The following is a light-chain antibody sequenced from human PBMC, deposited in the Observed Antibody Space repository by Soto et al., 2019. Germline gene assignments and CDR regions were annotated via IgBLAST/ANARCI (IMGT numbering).Light chain of an antibody. V-gene: IGKV3-11*01. Sequence: IVLTQSPDTLSLSPGETATLSCRASQSISDYLAWYQQKPGQAPRLLIYDASNRATGIPGRFSGSGSGTDFSLTISSLEAADFAIYYCQQRSDWPSAFGGGTRVESK. CDR3: QQRSDWPSA. CDR2: DAS. CDR1: QSISDY. J-gene: IGKJ4*01.